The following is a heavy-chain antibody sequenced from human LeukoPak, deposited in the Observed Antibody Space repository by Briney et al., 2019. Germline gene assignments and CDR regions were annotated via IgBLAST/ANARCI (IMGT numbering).Heavy chain of an antibody. V-gene: IGHV4-39*01. J-gene: IGHJ4*02. CDR2: IYYSGST. D-gene: IGHD3-3*01. CDR1: GGSISSSSYY. Sequence: SETLSLTCTVSGGSISSSSYYWGWIRQPPGKGLEWIGSIYYSGSTYYNPSLKSRVTISVDTYKKQFSLKLSSVTAADTAVYYCARHITTFGVVIKGGSYYFDYWGQGTLVTVSS. CDR3: ARHITTFGVVIKGGSYYFDY.